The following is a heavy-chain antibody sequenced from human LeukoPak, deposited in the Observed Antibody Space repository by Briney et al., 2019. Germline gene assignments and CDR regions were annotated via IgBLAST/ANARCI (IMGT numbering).Heavy chain of an antibody. CDR2: INPNTGDT. J-gene: IGHJ2*01. CDR3: TRESSAELLRNWYFDL. D-gene: IGHD2-15*01. Sequence: ASVTVSCTPSGYTFTGYHMHWVRQAPGQGLEWMGWINPNTGDTNYAQKFQGRVTMTRDTSISAAYMELSWLRSDDTAVYYCTRESSAELLRNWYFDLWGRGTLVTVSS. CDR1: GYTFTGYH. V-gene: IGHV1-2*02.